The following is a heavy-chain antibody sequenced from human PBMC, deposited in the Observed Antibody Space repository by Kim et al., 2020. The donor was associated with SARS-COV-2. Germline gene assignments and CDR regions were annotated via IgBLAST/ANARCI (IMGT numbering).Heavy chain of an antibody. CDR1: GGSVSSGSYF. CDR2: IYYSGNT. J-gene: IGHJ4*02. CDR3: ARAPNVFWSGYPYYFHF. V-gene: IGHV4-61*01. D-gene: IGHD3-3*01. Sequence: SETLSLTCTVSGGSVSSGSYFWSWIRQPPGKGLEWIGYIYYSGNTNYNPSLKSRVTMSVDTSKNQFSLKLRSVTAADTAVYYCARAPNVFWSGYPYYFHFRGQGTLVTVSS.